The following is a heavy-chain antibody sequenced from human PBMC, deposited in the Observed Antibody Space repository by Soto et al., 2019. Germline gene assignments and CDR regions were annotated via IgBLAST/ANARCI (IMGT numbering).Heavy chain of an antibody. D-gene: IGHD3-22*01. V-gene: IGHV3-23*01. J-gene: IGHJ4*02. CDR2: ISGGGGST. Sequence: PGGSLRLPCAASGFSFNIFAMNWVRQAPGQGLEWVSGISGGGGSTYYADSVKGRFTISRDNSNNTLYLQMNSLRAEDTAVYYCAKDPTSYDSSAQFDFWAQGTLVTVSS. CDR3: AKDPTSYDSSAQFDF. CDR1: GFSFNIFA.